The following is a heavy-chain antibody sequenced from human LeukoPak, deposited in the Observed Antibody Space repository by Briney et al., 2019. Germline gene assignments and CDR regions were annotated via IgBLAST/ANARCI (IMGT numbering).Heavy chain of an antibody. J-gene: IGHJ5*02. CDR1: GFXLSSFE. CDR3: ASLDAGSGSWLMGENWSDP. Sequence: PGGSLRLSCAASGFXLSSFEINWVRQTPGKGLEWVSFISGGGTTIYYADSVKGRFTISRDNAKKSLYLQMNSLRAEDTAVYYCASLDAGSGSWLMGENWSDPWGQGALVTVSS. CDR2: ISGGGTTI. V-gene: IGHV3-48*03. D-gene: IGHD3-10*01.